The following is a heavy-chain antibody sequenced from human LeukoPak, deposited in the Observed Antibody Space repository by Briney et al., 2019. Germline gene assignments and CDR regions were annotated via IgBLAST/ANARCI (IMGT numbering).Heavy chain of an antibody. Sequence: GASVKVSCKASGYTFTSYYMHWVRQAPGQGLEWMGIINPSGGSTSYAQKFQGRVTMTRDTSTSTAYMELSSLRSEDTAVYYCARDMGSMVATDSTIFDYWGQGTLVTVSS. CDR2: INPSGGST. V-gene: IGHV1-46*01. CDR3: ARDMGSMVATDSTIFDY. J-gene: IGHJ4*02. D-gene: IGHD5-12*01. CDR1: GYTFTSYY.